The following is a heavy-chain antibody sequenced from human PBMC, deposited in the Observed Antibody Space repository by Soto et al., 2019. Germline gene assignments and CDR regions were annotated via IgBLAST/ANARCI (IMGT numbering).Heavy chain of an antibody. J-gene: IGHJ4*02. CDR3: ARVGTPPDYYDSSGYYFDY. CDR2: ISAYNGNT. Sequence: ASVKDSCKASGYTFTSYGISWVRQAPGQGLEWVGWISAYNGNTNYAQKLQGRVTMTTDTSTNTAYMELRSLRSDDTAVYYCARVGTPPDYYDSSGYYFDYWGQGTLVTVSS. CDR1: GYTFTSYG. D-gene: IGHD3-22*01. V-gene: IGHV1-18*01.